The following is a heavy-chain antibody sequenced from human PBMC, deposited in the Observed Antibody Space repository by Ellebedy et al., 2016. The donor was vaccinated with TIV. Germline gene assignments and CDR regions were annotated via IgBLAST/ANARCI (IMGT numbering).Heavy chain of an antibody. CDR1: QFTFSPFSSYS. CDR2: ITSGSTNI. J-gene: IGHJ4*02. D-gene: IGHD3-16*01. Sequence: PGGSLSLSCAASQFTFSPFSSYSINWVRQAPGKGPEWVASITSGSTNINYADSVRGRFTIYRANAKNSLYLQMDSLAVEDTAVYYCARGGGNFDFWGQGTLVTVSS. V-gene: IGHV3-21*01. CDR3: ARGGGNFDF.